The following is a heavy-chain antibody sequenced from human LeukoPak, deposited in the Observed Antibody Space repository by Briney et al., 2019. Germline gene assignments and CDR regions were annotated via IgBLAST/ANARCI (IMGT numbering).Heavy chain of an antibody. V-gene: IGHV3-48*04. CDR2: ISSSTI. J-gene: IGHJ4*02. Sequence: PGGSLRLSCAASGFNIGSYWMNWVRQGPGKGLVWVSYISSSTIYYADSVRGRFTISRDNAKNSLYLQMNSLRAEDTAVYYCARGYGSGSYYLYWGQGTLVTVSS. D-gene: IGHD3-10*01. CDR3: ARGYGSGSYYLY. CDR1: GFNIGSYW.